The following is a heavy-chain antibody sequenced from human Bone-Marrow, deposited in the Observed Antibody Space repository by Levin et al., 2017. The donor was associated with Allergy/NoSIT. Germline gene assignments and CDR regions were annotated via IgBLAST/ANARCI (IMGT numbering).Heavy chain of an antibody. CDR2: ISYDGSNK. CDR1: GFTFSSYG. J-gene: IGHJ3*02. V-gene: IGHV3-30*18. CDR3: AKPPHVDIVATTHAFDI. Sequence: GGSLRLSCAASGFTFSSYGMHWVRQAPGKGLEWVAVISYDGSNKYYADSVKGRFTISRDNSKNTLYLQMNSLGAEDTAVYYCAKPPHVDIVATTHAFDIWGQGTMVTVSS. D-gene: IGHD5-12*01.